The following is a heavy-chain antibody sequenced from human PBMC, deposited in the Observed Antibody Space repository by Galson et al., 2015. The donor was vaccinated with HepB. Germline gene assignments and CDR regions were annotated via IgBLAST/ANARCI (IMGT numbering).Heavy chain of an antibody. J-gene: IGHJ4*02. D-gene: IGHD6-13*01. CDR2: IHYSGTT. Sequence: ETLSLTCTVSGGSISSYYWSWIRQPPGKGLEWIGYIHYSGTTNYNPSLKSRVTISVDTSKNHFSLKLSSVTAADTAVYYCAGHLYSTSRFDYWGQGILVTVSS. CDR3: AGHLYSTSRFDY. CDR1: GGSISSYY. V-gene: IGHV4-59*08.